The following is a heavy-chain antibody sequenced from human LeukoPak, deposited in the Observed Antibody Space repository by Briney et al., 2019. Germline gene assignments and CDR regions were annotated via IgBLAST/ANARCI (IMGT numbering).Heavy chain of an antibody. CDR3: ARDLAWGYFDY. D-gene: IGHD7-27*01. Sequence: SETLSLTCTVSGGSIGSSSYYWGWIRQPPGKGLEWIGSIYYSGSTYYNPSLKSRVTISVDTSKNQFSLKLSSVTAADTAVYYCARDLAWGYFDYWGQGTLVTVSS. CDR1: GGSIGSSSYY. CDR2: IYYSGST. J-gene: IGHJ4*02. V-gene: IGHV4-39*07.